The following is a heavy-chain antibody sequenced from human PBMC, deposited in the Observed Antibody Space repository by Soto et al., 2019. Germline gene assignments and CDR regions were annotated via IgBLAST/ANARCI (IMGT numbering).Heavy chain of an antibody. V-gene: IGHV1-8*02. Sequence: QVQLVQSGAEVKKPGASVRVSCTASGYTFTNYDITWVRQATGQGLEWMGWMNPRSGNTGYAQRFQDRITMTRNTAISTVYMELSRLRSDDTADYDCSSGRDKTWEAPRSPDSWGQGTLVTVSS. CDR3: SSGRDKTWEAPRSPDS. CDR1: GYTFTNYD. CDR2: MNPRSGNT. D-gene: IGHD1-26*01. J-gene: IGHJ4*02.